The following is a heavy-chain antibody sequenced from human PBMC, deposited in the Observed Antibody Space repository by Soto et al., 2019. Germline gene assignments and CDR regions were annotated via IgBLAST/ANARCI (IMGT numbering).Heavy chain of an antibody. J-gene: IGHJ6*02. CDR3: ATTAQALYYYYYGMDV. V-gene: IGHV1-24*01. D-gene: IGHD5-18*01. CDR1: GYTLTELS. Sequence: GASVKVSCKVSGYTLTELSMHWVRQAPGKGLEWMGGFDPGDGETIYAQKFQGRVTMTEDTSTDTAYMELSSLRSEDTAVYYCATTAQALYYYYYGMDVWGQGTTVTVSS. CDR2: FDPGDGET.